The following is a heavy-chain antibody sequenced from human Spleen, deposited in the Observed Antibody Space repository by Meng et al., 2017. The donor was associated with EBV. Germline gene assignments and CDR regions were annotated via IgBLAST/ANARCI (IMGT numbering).Heavy chain of an antibody. J-gene: IGHJ4*02. CDR2: IYWDDDN. Sequence: ITLKEPGPPLVKPTQTPPLTCTFSGSSLSTSGLGVVWIRQPPGKALEWLALIYWDDDNRYSPSLKSRLTITRDTSRNQVVLRMTNMDPVDTATYYCAYFYYYGSGTYGINYFDYWGPGTLVTVSS. CDR3: AYFYYYGSGTYGINYFDY. V-gene: IGHV2-5*02. D-gene: IGHD3-10*01. CDR1: GSSLSTSGLG.